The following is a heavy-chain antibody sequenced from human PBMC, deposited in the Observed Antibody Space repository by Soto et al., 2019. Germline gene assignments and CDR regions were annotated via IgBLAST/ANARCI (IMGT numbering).Heavy chain of an antibody. CDR2: VDPSDSYT. Sequence: LKISCKGSGYSFTSYWISWVRQMPGKGLEWMGRVDPSDSYTNYSPSFQGHVTISADKSISTAYLQWSSLKASDTAMYYCAGRIAADLGMDVWGQGTTVTVSS. J-gene: IGHJ6*02. D-gene: IGHD6-25*01. CDR3: AGRIAADLGMDV. CDR1: GYSFTSYW. V-gene: IGHV5-10-1*01.